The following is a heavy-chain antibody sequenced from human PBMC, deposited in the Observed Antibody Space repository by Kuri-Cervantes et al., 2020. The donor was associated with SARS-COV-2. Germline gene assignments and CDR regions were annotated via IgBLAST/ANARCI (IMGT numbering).Heavy chain of an antibody. J-gene: IGHJ2*01. V-gene: IGHV4-59*12. CDR3: AKAGWDNTMNWYFDL. Sequence: GSLRLSCTVSGGSISSYYWSWIRQPPGKGLEWIGYIYYSGSTNYNPSLKSRVTISVDTSKNQFSLKPTSVTAEDTAVYYCAKAGWDNTMNWYFDLWGRGTLVTVSS. CDR1: GGSISSYY. D-gene: IGHD3-22*01. CDR2: IYYSGST.